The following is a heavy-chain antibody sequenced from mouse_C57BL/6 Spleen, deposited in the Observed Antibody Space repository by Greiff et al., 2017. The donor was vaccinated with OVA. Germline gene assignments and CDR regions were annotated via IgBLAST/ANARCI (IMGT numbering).Heavy chain of an antibody. CDR2: INPSTGGT. CDR3: ARTPYSNYNAMDY. D-gene: IGHD2-5*01. V-gene: IGHV1-42*01. Sequence: EVQLQQSGPELVKPGASVKISCKASGYSFTGYYMNWVKQSPEKSLEWIGEINPSTGGTTYNQKFKAKATLTVDKSSSTAYMQLKSLTSEDSAVYYCARTPYSNYNAMDYWGQGTSVTVSS. J-gene: IGHJ4*01. CDR1: GYSFTGYY.